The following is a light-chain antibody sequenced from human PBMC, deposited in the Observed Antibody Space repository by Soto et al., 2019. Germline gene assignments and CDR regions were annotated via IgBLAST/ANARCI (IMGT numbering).Light chain of an antibody. CDR2: DVS. V-gene: IGLV2-14*01. J-gene: IGLJ1*01. Sequence: QSALTQPASVSGSPGQSITMSCTGTSSDVGAYNYVYWYRQHPGKAPKLIIYDVSNRPSGVSNRFSGSKSGNTASLIVSGLQAEDEADYYCTSYTSSSVYVFGTGTKVTVL. CDR1: SSDVGAYNY. CDR3: TSYTSSSVYV.